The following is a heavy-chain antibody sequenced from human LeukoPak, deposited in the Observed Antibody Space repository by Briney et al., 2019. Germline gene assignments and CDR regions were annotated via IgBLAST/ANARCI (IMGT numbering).Heavy chain of an antibody. D-gene: IGHD3-22*01. CDR1: GFTFSSYW. CDR3: ARDHHRRLYDSQARDTFDI. V-gene: IGHV3-48*04. CDR2: IGSSSSTI. Sequence: GGSLRLSCAASGFTFSSYWMHWVRQAPGKGLEWVSYIGSSSSTIYYADSVKGRFTISRDNAKNSLYLQMNSLRAEDTALYYCARDHHRRLYDSQARDTFDIWGQGTMVTVSS. J-gene: IGHJ3*02.